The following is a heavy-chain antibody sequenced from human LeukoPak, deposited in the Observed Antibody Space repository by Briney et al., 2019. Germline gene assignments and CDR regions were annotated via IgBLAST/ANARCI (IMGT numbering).Heavy chain of an antibody. CDR1: GFIFDDYA. D-gene: IGHD2-21*02. Sequence: GGSLRLSCAASGFIFDDYAMHWVRQAPGKGLEWVSGISWNGVSIGYADSVKGRFTISRDNAKNSLYLQMNSLRAEDTALYYCAKDIGGDRSFDYWGQGTLVTVSS. CDR2: ISWNGVSI. V-gene: IGHV3-9*01. CDR3: AKDIGGDRSFDY. J-gene: IGHJ4*02.